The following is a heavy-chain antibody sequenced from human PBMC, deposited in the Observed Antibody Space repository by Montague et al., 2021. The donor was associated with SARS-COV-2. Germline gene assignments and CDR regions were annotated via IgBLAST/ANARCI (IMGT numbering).Heavy chain of an antibody. CDR2: IYHSGST. CDR1: GGSISSSNW. CDR3: ARDATMVSHSYFDY. D-gene: IGHD4/OR15-4a*01. Sequence: SETLSLTCTVSGGSISSSNWWSWVRQPPGKGLEWIGEIYHSGSTDYNPSLKSRVTISVDKSKNQFSLKLSSVTAADTAVHYCARDATMVSHSYFDYWGQGTLVTVSS. J-gene: IGHJ4*02. V-gene: IGHV4-4*02.